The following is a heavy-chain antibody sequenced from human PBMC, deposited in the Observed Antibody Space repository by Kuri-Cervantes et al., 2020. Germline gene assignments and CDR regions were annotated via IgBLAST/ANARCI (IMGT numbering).Heavy chain of an antibody. CDR2: ISYDGSNK. D-gene: IGHD5-18*01. V-gene: IGHV3-30*18. J-gene: IGHJ4*02. CDR3: AKGVRVQLWLDESLDY. Sequence: GESLKISCAASGFTFSSYGMHWVRQAPGKGLEWVAVISYDGSNKYYADSVKGRFTISRDNSKNTLYLQMNSLRAEDTALYYCAKGVRVQLWLDESLDYWGQGTLVTVSS. CDR1: GFTFSSYG.